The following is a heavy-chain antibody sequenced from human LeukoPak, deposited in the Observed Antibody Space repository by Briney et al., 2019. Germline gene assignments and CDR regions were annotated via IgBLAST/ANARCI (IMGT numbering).Heavy chain of an antibody. Sequence: ASVKVSCKVSGYTLTELSMHWVRQAPGKGLEWMGGFDPEDGETIYAQKFQGRVTMTRDTSISTAYMELSRLRSDDTAVYYCARGGYDGDYVNNWFDPWGQGTLVTVSS. D-gene: IGHD4-17*01. CDR2: FDPEDGET. J-gene: IGHJ5*02. CDR1: GYTLTELS. V-gene: IGHV1-24*01. CDR3: ARGGYDGDYVNNWFDP.